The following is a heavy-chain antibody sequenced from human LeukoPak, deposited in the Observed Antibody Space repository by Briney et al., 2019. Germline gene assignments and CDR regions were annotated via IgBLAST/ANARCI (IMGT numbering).Heavy chain of an antibody. V-gene: IGHV3-48*02. CDR3: ASLPMMIDY. CDR1: GFTFSRYS. J-gene: IGHJ4*02. D-gene: IGHD3-22*01. CDR2: ISSGSSTT. Sequence: GGSLRLPCAASGFTFSRYSMNWVRQAPGKGLVWVSYISSGSSTTYYADSVKGRFTISRDNAKNSLYLQMNSLRDEDTAVYYCASLPMMIDYWGQGTLVTVSS.